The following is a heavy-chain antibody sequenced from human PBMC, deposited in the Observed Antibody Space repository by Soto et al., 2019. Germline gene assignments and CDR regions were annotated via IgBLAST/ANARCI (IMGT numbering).Heavy chain of an antibody. Sequence: SETLSLTCTVSGGSISSSSYYWGWIRQPPGKGLEWIGSIYYSGSTYYNPSLKSRVTISVDTSKNQFSLKLSSVTAADTAVYYCARHTTSATMVSVAXFHYWGQGTLVTVSS. D-gene: IGHD6-19*01. CDR1: GGSISSSSYY. J-gene: IGHJ4*02. V-gene: IGHV4-39*01. CDR2: IYYSGST. CDR3: ARHTTSATMVSVAXFHY.